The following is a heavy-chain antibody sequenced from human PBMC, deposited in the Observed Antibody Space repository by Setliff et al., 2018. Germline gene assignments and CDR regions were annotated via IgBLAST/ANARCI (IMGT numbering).Heavy chain of an antibody. D-gene: IGHD2-2*03. CDR1: GHAFTDNY. CDR2: INPKTGGT. Sequence: ASVKVSCKTSGHAFTDNYLHWVRQAPGQGLEWMGWINPKTGGTNLAQKFQGWVSMTRDTSITTAYMELSRLTSDDMAVYFCARLDHLVVDGFDVWGQGTMVTVSS. J-gene: IGHJ3*01. CDR3: ARLDHLVVDGFDV. V-gene: IGHV1-2*04.